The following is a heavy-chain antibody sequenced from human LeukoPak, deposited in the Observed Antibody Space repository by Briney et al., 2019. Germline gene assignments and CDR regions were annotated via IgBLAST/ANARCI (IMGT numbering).Heavy chain of an antibody. J-gene: IGHJ4*02. CDR2: IIPILGIA. CDR1: GGTFSSYA. CDR3: ASTLNKAYCGGDCYSEDY. Sequence: SVKVSCKASGGTFSSYAISWVRQAPGQGLEWMGRIIPILGIANYAQKFQGRVTITADKSTSTAYMELSSLRSEDTAVYYCASTLNKAYCGGDCYSEDYWGQGTLVTVSS. V-gene: IGHV1-69*04. D-gene: IGHD2-21*02.